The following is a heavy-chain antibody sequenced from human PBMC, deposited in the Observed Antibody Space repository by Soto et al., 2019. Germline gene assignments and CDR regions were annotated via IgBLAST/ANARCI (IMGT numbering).Heavy chain of an antibody. J-gene: IGHJ4*02. Sequence: GGSLRLSCAASGFTFSSYSMNWVRQAPGKGLEWVSYISSSSSTIYYADSVKGRFTISRDNAKNSLYLQMNSLRAEDTAVYYCARDTSGELALAAHNAIYCDYWGQGTLVTVSS. CDR2: ISSSSSTI. D-gene: IGHD6-6*01. CDR3: ARDTSGELALAAHNAIYCDY. V-gene: IGHV3-48*01. CDR1: GFTFSSYS.